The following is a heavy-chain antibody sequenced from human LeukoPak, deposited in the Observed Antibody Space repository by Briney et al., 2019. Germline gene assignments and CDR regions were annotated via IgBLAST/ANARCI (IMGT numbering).Heavy chain of an antibody. Sequence: PGGSLSLSCAASGFTFNIYWMSWVRQAPGKGLEWVANINQDGSEKYCVDSVKGRFTISRDNAKNSLYLHMNSLRAEDTAVYYCARDKAYGDSEDYWGQRTLVTVSS. D-gene: IGHD4-17*01. V-gene: IGHV3-7*05. J-gene: IGHJ4*02. CDR2: INQDGSEK. CDR1: GFTFNIYW. CDR3: ARDKAYGDSEDY.